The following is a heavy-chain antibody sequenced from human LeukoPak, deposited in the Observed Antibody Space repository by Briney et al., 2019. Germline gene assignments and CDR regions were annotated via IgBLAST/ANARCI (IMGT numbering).Heavy chain of an antibody. Sequence: PGGSLRLSCAASGFTFSSYGMHWVRQAPGKGLEWVAVISYDGGNKYYADSVKGRFTISRDNSKNTLYLQMNSLRAEDTAMYYCAKDFGVVANYYFDYWGQGTLVTVSS. V-gene: IGHV3-30*18. CDR2: ISYDGGNK. D-gene: IGHD3-3*01. J-gene: IGHJ4*02. CDR1: GFTFSSYG. CDR3: AKDFGVVANYYFDY.